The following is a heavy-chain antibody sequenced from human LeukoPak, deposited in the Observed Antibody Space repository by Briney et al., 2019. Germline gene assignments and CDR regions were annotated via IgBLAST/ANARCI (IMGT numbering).Heavy chain of an antibody. CDR2: IDNSGDT. CDR3: SRHAAGIRDFDP. V-gene: IGHV4-59*08. CDR1: GGCISGHY. D-gene: IGHD3-9*01. Sequence: PSETLSLTCTVSGGCISGHYWSWIRQPPGKALEWIAYIDNSGDTNSNPSLKSRVTISVDTSKNQFSLRLNSVTAADTAFYYCSRHAAGIRDFDPWGQGTLVTVSS. J-gene: IGHJ5*02.